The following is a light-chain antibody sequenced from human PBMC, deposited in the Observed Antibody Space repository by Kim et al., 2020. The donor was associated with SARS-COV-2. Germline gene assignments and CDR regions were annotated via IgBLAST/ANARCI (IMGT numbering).Light chain of an antibody. CDR1: TGAVTSGYY. V-gene: IGLV7-43*01. CDR2: NTI. CDR3: LLYYGGARV. Sequence: PGGTVTLTCASSTGAVTSGYYPNWFQQKPGQAPRALIYNTINKHSWTPARFSGSLLGGKAALTLSGVQPEDEAEYYCLLYYGGARVFGGGTQLTVL. J-gene: IGLJ3*02.